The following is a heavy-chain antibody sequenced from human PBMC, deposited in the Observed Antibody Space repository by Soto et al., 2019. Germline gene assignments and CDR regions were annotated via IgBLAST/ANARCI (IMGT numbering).Heavy chain of an antibody. Sequence: QVQLVESGGDLVKPGGSLRLSCAASGFTFSDYDMTWIRQAPGKGLEWVSSMSRSSTYTNYADSVKGRFTISRDNAKDSLDLEMNCLRVEATGGVYRWRGPHFYTLGSYFSIAKVGPRGQGTLVSVSS. J-gene: IGHJ5*02. CDR3: WRGPHFYTLGSYFSIAKVGP. CDR1: GFTFSDYD. D-gene: IGHD3-10*01. V-gene: IGHV3-11*05. CDR2: MSRSSTYT.